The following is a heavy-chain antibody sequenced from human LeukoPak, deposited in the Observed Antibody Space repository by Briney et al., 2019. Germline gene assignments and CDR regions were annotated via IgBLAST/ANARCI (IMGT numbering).Heavy chain of an antibody. CDR1: GFTFSSYA. V-gene: IGHV3-23*01. CDR3: ARVYYDFWSGYYLDY. Sequence: GGSLRLSCAASGFTFSSYAMSWVRQAPGKGLEWVSAISGSGGSTYYADSVKGRFTISRHNSENTLYLQMNSLRAEDTAVYYCARVYYDFWSGYYLDYWGQGTLVTVSS. CDR2: ISGSGGST. D-gene: IGHD3-3*01. J-gene: IGHJ4*02.